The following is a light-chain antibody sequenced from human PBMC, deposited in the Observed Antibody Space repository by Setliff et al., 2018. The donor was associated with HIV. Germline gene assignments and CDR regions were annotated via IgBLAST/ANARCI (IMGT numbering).Light chain of an antibody. Sequence: QSALTQPRSVSGSPGQSVTISCTGTSSDVGGYNYVSWYQHLPGKAPKLMIYDVTKRPSGVPDRSSGSKSGNTASLTISGLQFEDEADYYCCSYAGSYTSLYVFGTGTKVTVL. V-gene: IGLV2-11*01. J-gene: IGLJ1*01. CDR1: SSDVGGYNY. CDR3: CSYAGSYTSLYV. CDR2: DVT.